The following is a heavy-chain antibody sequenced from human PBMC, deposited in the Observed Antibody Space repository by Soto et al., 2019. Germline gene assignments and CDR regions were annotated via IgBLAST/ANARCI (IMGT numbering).Heavy chain of an antibody. CDR1: GFTLSSYD. J-gene: IGHJ3*02. V-gene: IGHV3-23*01. CDR3: AKDRGDNAGYPAFDI. D-gene: IGHD3-9*01. Sequence: EVQLLKSGGGLIQAGGSLRLSCAASGFTLSSYDMGWVRQAPGRGLEWISLIRGSGGATFHADSVEGRLTISRDISKNTLYLQMNSLRAEDSAVYYCAKDRGDNAGYPAFDIWGQGTMVTVSS. CDR2: IRGSGGAT.